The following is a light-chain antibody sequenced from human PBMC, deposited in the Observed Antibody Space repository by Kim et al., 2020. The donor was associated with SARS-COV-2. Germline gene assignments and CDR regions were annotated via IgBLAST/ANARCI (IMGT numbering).Light chain of an antibody. CDR3: QRFLNWPLT. V-gene: IGKV3-15*01. CDR1: QQFYTN. J-gene: IGKJ1*01. Sequence: EIVMTQSPVTLSVSPGERAPLSCRASQQFYTNLAWYQQKPGQAPRLLISRASTRATGVPARFSGSGSGTDFTLTIITLQSEDFAVYYCQRFLNWPLTFGQGT. CDR2: RAS.